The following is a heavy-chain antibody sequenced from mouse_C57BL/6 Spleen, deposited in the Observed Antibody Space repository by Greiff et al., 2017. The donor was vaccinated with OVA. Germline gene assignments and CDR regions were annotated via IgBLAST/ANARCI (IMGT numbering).Heavy chain of an antibody. Sequence: VQLQQSGAELVRPGASVKLSCTASGFNIKDDYMHWVKQRPEQGLEWIGWIDPENGDTEYASKFQGKATITADTSSNTAYLQLSSLTSEDTAVYYCTTDYSNYVRYAYWGQGTLVTVSA. CDR2: IDPENGDT. CDR3: TTDYSNYVRYAY. V-gene: IGHV14-4*01. D-gene: IGHD2-5*01. CDR1: GFNIKDDY. J-gene: IGHJ3*01.